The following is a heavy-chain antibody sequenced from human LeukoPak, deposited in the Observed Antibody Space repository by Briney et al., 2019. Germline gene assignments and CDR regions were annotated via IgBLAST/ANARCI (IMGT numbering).Heavy chain of an antibody. Sequence: GGSLRLSCAASGFTFSNSGMHWVRQAPGKGLEWVAFIRFDGSNKYYADSVKGRFTISRDNAKNSLYLQMNSLRAEDTAVYYCARLIIYNYVYYMDVWGKGTTVTVSS. J-gene: IGHJ6*03. V-gene: IGHV3-30*02. D-gene: IGHD5-18*01. CDR1: GFTFSNSG. CDR2: IRFDGSNK. CDR3: ARLIIYNYVYYMDV.